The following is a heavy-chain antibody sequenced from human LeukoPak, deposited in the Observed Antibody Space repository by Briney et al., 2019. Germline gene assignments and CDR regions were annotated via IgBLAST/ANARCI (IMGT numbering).Heavy chain of an antibody. CDR1: GYTFTSYG. J-gene: IGHJ4*02. CDR3: ARVGDSITIFGVVITPDFDY. V-gene: IGHV1-18*01. Sequence: ASVKASCKASGYTFTSYGISWVRQAPGQGLEWMGWISAYNGNTNYAQKLQGRVTMTTDTSTSTAYMELRSLRSDDTAVYYCARVGDSITIFGVVITPDFDYWGQGTLVTVSS. D-gene: IGHD3-3*01. CDR2: ISAYNGNT.